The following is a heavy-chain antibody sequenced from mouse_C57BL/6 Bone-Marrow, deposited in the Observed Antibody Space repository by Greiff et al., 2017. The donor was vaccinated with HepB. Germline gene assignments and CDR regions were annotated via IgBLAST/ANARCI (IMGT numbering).Heavy chain of an antibody. J-gene: IGHJ4*01. D-gene: IGHD1-1*01. V-gene: IGHV5-4*01. CDR3: ARDLLATGCAMDY. Sequence: DVHLVESGGGLVKPGGSLKLSCAASGFTFSSYAMSWVRQTPEKRLEWVATISDGGSYTYYPDNVKGRFTISRDNAKNNLYLQMSHLKSEDTAMYYCARDLLATGCAMDYWGQGTSVTVSS. CDR2: ISDGGSYT. CDR1: GFTFSSYA.